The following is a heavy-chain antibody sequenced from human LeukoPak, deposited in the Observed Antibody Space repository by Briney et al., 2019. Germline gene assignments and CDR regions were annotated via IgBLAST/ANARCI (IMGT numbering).Heavy chain of an antibody. D-gene: IGHD4-17*01. CDR3: AKAKNDHGDYYYMDV. CDR2: IRFDGSNK. J-gene: IGHJ6*03. V-gene: IGHV3-30*02. Sequence: GGSLRLSCVASGFTFSSFGMHWVRQAPGKGLEWVAFIRFDGSNKYYADSVKGRFTISRDNSKNTLYLQMNSLRPEDTAVYDCAKAKNDHGDYYYMDVWGRGTTVTVSS. CDR1: GFTFSSFG.